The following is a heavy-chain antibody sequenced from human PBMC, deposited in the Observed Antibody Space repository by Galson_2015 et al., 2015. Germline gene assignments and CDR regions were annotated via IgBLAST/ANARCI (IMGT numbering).Heavy chain of an antibody. CDR2: ISTSGSTT. V-gene: IGHV3-48*03. CDR1: GFTFSTYE. CDR3: ATGNSAYFHD. J-gene: IGHJ4*02. Sequence: SLRLSCAASGFTFSTYEMDWVRQAPGKGLEWVSYISTSGSTTYYADSVKGRFTISRDNAKNPLFLQMNSLRGDDTAVYYCATGNSAYFHDWGQGTLVTVSS.